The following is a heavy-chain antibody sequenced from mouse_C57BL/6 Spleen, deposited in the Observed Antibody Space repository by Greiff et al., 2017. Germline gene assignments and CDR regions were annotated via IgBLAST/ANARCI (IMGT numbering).Heavy chain of an antibody. V-gene: IGHV3-5*01. CDR3: ARERFSLGSLWGDFDV. D-gene: IGHD1-1*01. CDR2: IYYSGTI. CDR1: GISITTGNYR. Sequence: EVQLQESGPGLVKPSQTVFLTCTVTGISITTGNYRWSWIRQFPGNKLEWIGYIYYSGTITYNPSLTSRTTITRDTPNNQFFLEMNSLTAEDTATYYCARERFSLGSLWGDFDVWGTGTTVTVSS. J-gene: IGHJ1*03.